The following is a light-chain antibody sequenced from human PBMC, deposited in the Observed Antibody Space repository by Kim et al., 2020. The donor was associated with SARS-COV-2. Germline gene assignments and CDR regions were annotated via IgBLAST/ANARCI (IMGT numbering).Light chain of an antibody. J-gene: IGKJ1*01. Sequence: VSPGERATLSCRASQNINSNLGWYQQKPGQAPRLLIYVASTRATGIPARFSGSGSGTEFTLTINSVQSEDFAVYYCLQSNNWPRTFGQGTKVDIK. CDR3: LQSNNWPRT. CDR1: QNINSN. CDR2: VAS. V-gene: IGKV3D-15*01.